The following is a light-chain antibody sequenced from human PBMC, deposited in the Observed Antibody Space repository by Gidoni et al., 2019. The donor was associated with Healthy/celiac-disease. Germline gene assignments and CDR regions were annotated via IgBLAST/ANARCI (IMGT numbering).Light chain of an antibody. J-gene: IGKJ4*01. V-gene: IGKV1-39*01. CDR1: QSLSSY. Sequence: DIQMTQSPSSLSASVGDRGTLTCRASQSLSSYLNWYQQKPGKAPKLLIYSASSWQSGVPSRFCGSGSGTNFTLTISSRLPEDFAAYYCRQSYSTPLTFGGGTKVEIK. CDR2: SAS. CDR3: RQSYSTPLT.